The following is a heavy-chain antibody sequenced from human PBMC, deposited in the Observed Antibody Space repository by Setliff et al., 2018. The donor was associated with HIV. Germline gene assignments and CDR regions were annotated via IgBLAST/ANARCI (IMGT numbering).Heavy chain of an antibody. Sequence: EASVKVSCKASGYTFTSYGISWVRQAPGQGLEWMGWISAHNGNTKYAQKLQGRVNMTTDTSTSTAYMELRSLRSDDTAVYYCARDPRHYYDTTGYSPYNWFDPWGQGTLVTVS. J-gene: IGHJ5*02. CDR1: GYTFTSYG. D-gene: IGHD3-22*01. V-gene: IGHV1-18*01. CDR2: ISAHNGNT. CDR3: ARDPRHYYDTTGYSPYNWFDP.